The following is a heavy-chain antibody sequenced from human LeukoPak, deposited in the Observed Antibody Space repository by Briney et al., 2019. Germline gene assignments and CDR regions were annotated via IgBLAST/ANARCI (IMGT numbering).Heavy chain of an antibody. CDR1: DGSISSYY. V-gene: IGHV4-59*08. CDR3: ARHRSPYGDASDI. J-gene: IGHJ3*02. Sequence: SETLSLTCTVSDGSISSYYWSWIRQPPGTGLEWIGYIYFSGSTNYNPSLKSRVTISVDTSKNQFSLKLSSVTAADTALYYCARHRSPYGDASDIWGQGTMVTVSS. CDR2: IYFSGST. D-gene: IGHD4-17*01.